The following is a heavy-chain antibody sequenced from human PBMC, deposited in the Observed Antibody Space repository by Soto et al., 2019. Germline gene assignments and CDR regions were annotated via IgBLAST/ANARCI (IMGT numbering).Heavy chain of an antibody. V-gene: IGHV1-69*08. D-gene: IGHD2-21*01. CDR3: ARDGSLVSGVWHAFDI. CDR2: IIPILGIA. J-gene: IGHJ3*02. CDR1: GGTFSSYT. Sequence: QVQLVQSGAEVKKPGSSVKVSCKASGGTFSSYTISWVRLAPGQGLEWMGRIIPILGIANYAQKFQGRVTITADKSTSTAYMELSSLRSEDTAVYYCARDGSLVSGVWHAFDIWGQGTMVTVSS.